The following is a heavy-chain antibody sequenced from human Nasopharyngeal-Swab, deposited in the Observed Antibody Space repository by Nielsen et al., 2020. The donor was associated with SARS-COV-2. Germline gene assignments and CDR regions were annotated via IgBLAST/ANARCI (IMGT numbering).Heavy chain of an antibody. CDR3: ARGARCGGSCYEYYYYYYYYMDV. J-gene: IGHJ6*03. Sequence: GRSLRPSVAASGFPASSNYVRWVRQAPGKGPGWGSGVYSGGSTYYADSVKGRFTISRDNSKNTLYLQMNSLRAEDTAVYYCARGARCGGSCYEYYYYYYYYMDVWGKATKVTVSS. CDR2: VYSGGST. D-gene: IGHD2-15*01. V-gene: IGHV3-66*01. CDR1: GFPASSNY.